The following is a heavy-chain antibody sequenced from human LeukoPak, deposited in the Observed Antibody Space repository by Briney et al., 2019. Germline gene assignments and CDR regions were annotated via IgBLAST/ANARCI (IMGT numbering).Heavy chain of an antibody. V-gene: IGHV4-31*03. J-gene: IGHJ4*02. CDR2: IYYSGST. CDR3: ARGLLRFLEWLPLDY. Sequence: SETLSLTCTVSNVSISGSSFYWGWIRQSPGKGLEWIGYIYYSGSTYYNPSLKSRVTISVDTSKNQFSLKLSSVTAADTAVYYCARGLLRFLEWLPLDYWGQGTLVTVSS. CDR1: NVSISGSSFY. D-gene: IGHD3-3*01.